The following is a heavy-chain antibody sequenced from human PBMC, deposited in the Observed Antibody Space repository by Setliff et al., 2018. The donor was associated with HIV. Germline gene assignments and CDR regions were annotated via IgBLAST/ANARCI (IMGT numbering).Heavy chain of an antibody. J-gene: IGHJ4*02. D-gene: IGHD3-3*01. CDR3: ARAKLYYNFWSGYPYYFDH. CDR1: GFTVGSSY. CDR2: IFLGGTT. V-gene: IGHV3-53*01. Sequence: PGGSLRLSCTISGFTVGSSYMAWVRQAPGKGLEWVSVIFLGGTTYFADSVRDRFTLSRDTSKNTLSLQMNRLRAEDTAVYYCARAKLYYNFWSGYPYYFDHWGRGTLVTVSS.